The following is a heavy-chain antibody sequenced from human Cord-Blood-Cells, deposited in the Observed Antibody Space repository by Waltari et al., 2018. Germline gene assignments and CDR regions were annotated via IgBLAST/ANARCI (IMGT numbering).Heavy chain of an antibody. Sequence: QVQLQESGPGLVKPSQTLSLTCTVSVGSISSGSYYWSWIRQPAGKGLEWIGYIYTSGSTNYNPSLNSRVTISVDTSKNQFSLKLSSVTAADTAVYYCARDSHGVATGGTYYYYGMDVWGQGTTVTVSS. V-gene: IGHV4-61*09. D-gene: IGHD5-12*01. CDR2: IYTSGST. J-gene: IGHJ6*02. CDR1: VGSISSGSYY. CDR3: ARDSHGVATGGTYYYYGMDV.